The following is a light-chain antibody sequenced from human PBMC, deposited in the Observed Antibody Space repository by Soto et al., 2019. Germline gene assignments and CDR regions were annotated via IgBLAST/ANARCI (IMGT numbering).Light chain of an antibody. CDR3: HSYDSSLSVV. CDR1: SSNIGAGYD. Sequence: QLVLTQPPSVSGAPGQRVTISCTGSSSNIGAGYDVHWYQQRPGTAPQLLSYGNSKRPSGVPDRFSGSKSGTSASLAITGLQAEVEADYYCHSYDSSLSVVFGGGTKLTVL. J-gene: IGLJ2*01. V-gene: IGLV1-40*01. CDR2: GNS.